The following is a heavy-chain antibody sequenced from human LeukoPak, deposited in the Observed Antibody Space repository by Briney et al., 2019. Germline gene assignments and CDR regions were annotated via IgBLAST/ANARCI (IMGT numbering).Heavy chain of an antibody. CDR3: AKGTLEMAIDY. J-gene: IGHJ4*02. V-gene: IGHV3-9*01. D-gene: IGHD5-24*01. Sequence: SLRLSCAASGFPFEDYAIHWVRQAPGKGLEWVSSISWNSGSVDYADSVKGRFTISRDNAKNSLYLQMNSLRAEDTALYYCAKGTLEMAIDYWGQGTLVTVSS. CDR1: GFPFEDYA. CDR2: ISWNSGSV.